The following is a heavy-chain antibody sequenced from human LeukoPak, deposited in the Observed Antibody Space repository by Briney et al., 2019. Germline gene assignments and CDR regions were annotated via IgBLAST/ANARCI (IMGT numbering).Heavy chain of an antibody. CDR1: GFTFSSYA. Sequence: GGSLRLSCTAPGFTFSSYAIHWIRQAPGKGLEWVALVWHDGSNKYYADSVKGRFAISRDNSKNTLYLQMNSLRAEDTAVFYCARNYLGLTWGQGTLVTVSS. CDR3: ARNYLGLT. D-gene: IGHD5-24*01. CDR2: VWHDGSNK. V-gene: IGHV3-30*09. J-gene: IGHJ5*02.